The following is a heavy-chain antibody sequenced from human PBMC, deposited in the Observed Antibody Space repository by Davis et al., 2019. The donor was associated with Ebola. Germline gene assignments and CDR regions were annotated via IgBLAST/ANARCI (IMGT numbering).Heavy chain of an antibody. V-gene: IGHV1-8*01. Sequence: ASVKVSCKASGYTFTSYDINWVRQATGQGLEWMGWMNPNSGNTGYAQKFQGRVTITADKSTSTAYMELSSLRSEDTAVYYCATIQYSGYDLIYYYYGMDVWGQGTTVTVSS. CDR1: GYTFTSYD. CDR2: MNPNSGNT. D-gene: IGHD5-12*01. CDR3: ATIQYSGYDLIYYYYGMDV. J-gene: IGHJ6*02.